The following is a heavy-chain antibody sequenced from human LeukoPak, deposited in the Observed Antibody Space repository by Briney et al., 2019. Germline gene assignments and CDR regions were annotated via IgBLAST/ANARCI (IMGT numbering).Heavy chain of an antibody. D-gene: IGHD4-23*01. V-gene: IGHV1-18*01. CDR2: ISGYNGNT. CDR1: RYTFTSYG. CDR3: ATLSDYRGSRPFDI. J-gene: IGHJ3*02. Sequence: ASVKVSCKASRYTFTSYGISWVRQAPGQGLEWMGWISGYNGNTNYAQKLQGRVTMTTDTSTSTAFMELRSLTSDDTAVYYCATLSDYRGSRPFDIWGQGTMVAVSS.